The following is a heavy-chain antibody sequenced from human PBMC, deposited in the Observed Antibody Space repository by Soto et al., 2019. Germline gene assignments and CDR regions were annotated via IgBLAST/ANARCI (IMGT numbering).Heavy chain of an antibody. D-gene: IGHD3-16*02. V-gene: IGHV3-23*01. Sequence: PXESLNISWAASGFTFSSYAMSWVRQAPGNGLEWVSAISGSGGSTYYADSVKGRFTISRDNSKNTLYLQMNSLRAEDTAVYYCAKTPSGMITFGGVIVYFDYWGQGTLVTVSS. CDR2: ISGSGGST. CDR1: GFTFSSYA. CDR3: AKTPSGMITFGGVIVYFDY. J-gene: IGHJ4*02.